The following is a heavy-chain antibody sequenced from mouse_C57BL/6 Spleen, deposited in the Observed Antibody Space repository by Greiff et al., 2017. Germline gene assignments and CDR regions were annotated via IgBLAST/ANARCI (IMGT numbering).Heavy chain of an antibody. J-gene: IGHJ4*01. V-gene: IGHV1-62-2*01. Sequence: QVQLQQSGAELVKPGASVKLSCKASGYTFTEYTIHWVKQRSGQGLEWIGWFYPGSGSIKYNEKFKDKATLTADKSSSTVSMELSRLTSEDSAVXFCARHKLYYYGSILYSFDYWGQGTSVTVSS. CDR3: ARHKLYYYGSILYSFDY. CDR1: GYTFTEYT. CDR2: FYPGSGSI. D-gene: IGHD1-1*01.